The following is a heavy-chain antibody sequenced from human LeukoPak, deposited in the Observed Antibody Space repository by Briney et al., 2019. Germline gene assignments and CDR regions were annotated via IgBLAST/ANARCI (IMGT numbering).Heavy chain of an antibody. CDR1: GFTFISYW. D-gene: IGHD2-2*01. V-gene: IGHV3-7*01. CDR2: IKQDGSEK. CDR3: ARDAQVLPY. J-gene: IGHJ1*01. Sequence: GGSLSLSCAASGFTFISYWMSWVRQAPGKGLEWVANIKQDGSEKYYVDSVKGRFTISRDNAKNSLYLQMNSLRAEDTAVYYCARDAQVLPYWGQGCIVTVSS.